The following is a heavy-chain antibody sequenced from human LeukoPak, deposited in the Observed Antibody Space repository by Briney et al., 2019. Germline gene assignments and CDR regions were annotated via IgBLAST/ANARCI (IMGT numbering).Heavy chain of an antibody. J-gene: IGHJ6*02. CDR1: GFTFSSYE. CDR2: ITISGTTI. D-gene: IGHD2-2*01. CDR3: ARALPGDVVVVPAAIPIHYGMDV. Sequence: GGSLRLSCAASGFTFSSYEMNWVRQAPGKGLEWVSYITISGTTIYYADSVKGRFTISRDNAKNSLYLQMNSLRAEDTAVYYCARALPGDVVVVPAAIPIHYGMDVWGQGTTVTVSS. V-gene: IGHV3-48*03.